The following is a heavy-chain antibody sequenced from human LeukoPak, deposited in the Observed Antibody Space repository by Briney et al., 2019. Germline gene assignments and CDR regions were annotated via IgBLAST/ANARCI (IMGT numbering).Heavy chain of an antibody. CDR2: IYYSGST. V-gene: IGHV4-59*01. CDR1: GGSISSYF. Sequence: SETLPLTCTVSGGSISSYFWSWIRQPPGKGLEWIGHIYYSGSTNYNPSLKSRVTVSVDTSKNQFSLKLSSVTAADTAVYYCARGAGDYYFYGMDVWGQGTTVTVSS. J-gene: IGHJ6*02. D-gene: IGHD1-26*01. CDR3: ARGAGDYYFYGMDV.